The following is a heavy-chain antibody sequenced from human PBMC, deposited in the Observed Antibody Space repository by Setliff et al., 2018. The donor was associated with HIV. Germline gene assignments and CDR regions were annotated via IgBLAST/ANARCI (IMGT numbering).Heavy chain of an antibody. V-gene: IGHV4-39*07. J-gene: IGHJ4*02. CDR1: GASISNSRYY. Sequence: TSETLSLTCTVSGASISNSRYYWSWIRQPPGKGLEYIGSIHYNERTYYNPSLKSRVTISVDTSKNQFSLKLNSVTAADTAVYYCTVYNTGSSKDHYWGQGTPVTVSS. D-gene: IGHD2-8*02. CDR3: TVYNTGSSKDHY. CDR2: IHYNERT.